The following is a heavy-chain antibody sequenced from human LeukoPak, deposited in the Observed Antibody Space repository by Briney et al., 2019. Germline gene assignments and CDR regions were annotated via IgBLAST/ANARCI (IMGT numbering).Heavy chain of an antibody. J-gene: IGHJ4*02. CDR3: SSVYYYYDSSGNLTLYFDY. D-gene: IGHD3-22*01. CDR2: VNPTSDGT. V-gene: IGHV1-2*02. CDR1: GYTFTSYY. Sequence: SVKLSCKTSGYTFTSYYMHCVRQAPGQGLEWMGWVNPTSDGTNYAQRFQGRVTMTRDTSISTTYVELRRLRSKAADVAFCSSVYYYYDSSGNLTLYFDYWGQGTLVTVSS.